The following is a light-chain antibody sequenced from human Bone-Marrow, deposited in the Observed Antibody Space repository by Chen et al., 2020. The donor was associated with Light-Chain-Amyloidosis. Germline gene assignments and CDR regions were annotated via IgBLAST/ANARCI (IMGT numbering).Light chain of an antibody. CDR1: SGSIATNY. J-gene: IGLJ3*02. Sequence: NFMLTQPHSVSESPGKTVIISCTRSSGSIATNYVQWYQQRPGSSPTTVIYEDDQRPSGVPDRFSGSIDRSPNSASLTISGLTTEDEADYYCQSYQGSSQGVFGGGTKLTVL. V-gene: IGLV6-57*01. CDR3: QSYQGSSQGV. CDR2: EDD.